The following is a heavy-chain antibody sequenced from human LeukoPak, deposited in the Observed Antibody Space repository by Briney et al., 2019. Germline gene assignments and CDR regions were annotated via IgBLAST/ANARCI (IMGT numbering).Heavy chain of an antibody. Sequence: TGGSLRLSCAASGFTFSSYGMHWVRQGPGKGLEWWAVISYDGSNKYYADSVKGRFTISRDNSKNTLYLQMNSLRAEDTAVYYCATRSDFYDYVWGSPRTWGQGTLVTVSS. D-gene: IGHD3-16*01. J-gene: IGHJ5*02. CDR2: ISYDGSNK. CDR1: GFTFSSYG. V-gene: IGHV3-30*03. CDR3: ATRSDFYDYVWGSPRT.